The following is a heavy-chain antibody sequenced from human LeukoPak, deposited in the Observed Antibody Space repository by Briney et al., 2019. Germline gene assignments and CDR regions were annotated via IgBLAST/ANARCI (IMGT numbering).Heavy chain of an antibody. J-gene: IGHJ6*04. CDR2: ISSNGDST. V-gene: IGHV3-64*01. Sequence: GGSLRLSCAASGFTFSSYEMHWVRQAPGKGLEYVSAISSNGDSTYYANFVKGRFIISRDNSKNTLYLQMGSLRPEDMAVYYCTRDRPGDVWGEGTTVTVSS. CDR1: GFTFSSYE. CDR3: TRDRPGDV.